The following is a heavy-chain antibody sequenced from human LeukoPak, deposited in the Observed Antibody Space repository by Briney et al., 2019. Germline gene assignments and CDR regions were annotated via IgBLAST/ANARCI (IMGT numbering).Heavy chain of an antibody. CDR3: ARDDFWSGYPDV. J-gene: IGHJ6*04. V-gene: IGHV4-34*01. Sequence: SETLSLTCAVYGGSFSGYYWSWIRQPPGKGLEWIGEINHSGSTNYNPSLKSRVTISVDTSKNQFSLKLSSVTAADTAAYYCARDDFWSGYPDVWGKGTTVTVSS. CDR2: INHSGST. CDR1: GGSFSGYY. D-gene: IGHD3-3*01.